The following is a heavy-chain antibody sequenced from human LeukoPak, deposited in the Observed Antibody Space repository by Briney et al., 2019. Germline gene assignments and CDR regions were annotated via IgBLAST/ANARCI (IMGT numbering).Heavy chain of an antibody. V-gene: IGHV1-18*01. D-gene: IGHD5-18*01. Sequence: GASVKVSCKASGYTFTSYGISWVRQAPGQGLEWMGWISAYNGNTNYAQKLQGRVTMTTDTSTSTAYMELRSLRSDDTAVYYCARVVGTIQIWFKGAFDIWGQGTMVTVSS. CDR2: ISAYNGNT. CDR3: ARVVGTIQIWFKGAFDI. CDR1: GYTFTSYG. J-gene: IGHJ3*02.